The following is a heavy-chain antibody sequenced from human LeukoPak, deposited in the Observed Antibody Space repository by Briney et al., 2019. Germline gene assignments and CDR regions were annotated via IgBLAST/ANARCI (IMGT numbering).Heavy chain of an antibody. Sequence: GGSLRLSCVASGFTFSNYAMNWVRQAPGKGLEWVSVISGSGGSTYYADSVKARFTISRDNSKNTLYLQMNSLRAEDTAAYYCAKDVWAVRPNYFDYWGQGTLVTVSS. D-gene: IGHD6-6*01. V-gene: IGHV3-23*01. J-gene: IGHJ4*02. CDR3: AKDVWAVRPNYFDY. CDR1: GFTFSNYA. CDR2: ISGSGGST.